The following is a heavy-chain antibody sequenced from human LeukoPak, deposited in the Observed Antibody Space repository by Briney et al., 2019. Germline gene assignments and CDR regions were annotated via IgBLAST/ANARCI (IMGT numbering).Heavy chain of an antibody. CDR3: ARSVYYDSSGHYYRYFDY. V-gene: IGHV4-39*01. J-gene: IGHJ4*02. Sequence: SETLSLTCTVSDGSVTNSNYYWGWIPQPPGKGLEWIGSIYYIGSTYYNPSLKSRVTISVDTSKNQFSLRLSSVTAADTAVYYCARSVYYDSSGHYYRYFDYWGQGTLVTVSS. D-gene: IGHD3-22*01. CDR1: DGSVTNSNYY. CDR2: IYYIGST.